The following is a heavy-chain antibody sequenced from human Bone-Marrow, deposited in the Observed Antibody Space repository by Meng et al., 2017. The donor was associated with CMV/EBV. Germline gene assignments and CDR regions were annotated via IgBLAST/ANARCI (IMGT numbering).Heavy chain of an antibody. CDR2: INPSGGNT. Sequence: ASVKVSCKASGYTFTSYYMHWVRQAPGQGLEWMGIINPSGGNTSYAQKFQGRVTMTRDTSTSTVYMELSSLRSEDTAVYYCARDLGGDCSGGSCYFDYWGQGTLVTVSS. V-gene: IGHV1-46*01. D-gene: IGHD2-15*01. CDR3: ARDLGGDCSGGSCYFDY. J-gene: IGHJ4*02. CDR1: GYTFTSYY.